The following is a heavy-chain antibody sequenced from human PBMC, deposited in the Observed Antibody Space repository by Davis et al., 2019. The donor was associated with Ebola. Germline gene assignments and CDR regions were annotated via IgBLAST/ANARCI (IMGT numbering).Heavy chain of an antibody. V-gene: IGHV3-30*04. Sequence: GESLKISCAASGFTFSGSAMHWVRQAPGKGLEWVAVISYDGSNKYYADSVKGRFTISRDNSKNTLYLQMNSLRAEDTAVYYCAKDRSLGVGATFDYWGQGTLVTVSS. D-gene: IGHD1-26*01. J-gene: IGHJ4*02. CDR2: ISYDGSNK. CDR3: AKDRSLGVGATFDY. CDR1: GFTFSGSA.